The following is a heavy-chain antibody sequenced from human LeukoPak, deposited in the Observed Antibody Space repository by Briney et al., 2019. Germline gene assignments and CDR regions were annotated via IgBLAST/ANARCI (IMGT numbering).Heavy chain of an antibody. CDR2: SYPRDSDT. J-gene: IGHJ3*02. CDR1: GYTFTNHW. D-gene: IGHD2-2*01. Sequence: GESLKISCKGSGYTFTNHWIGWVRQMPGKGLENMGISYPRDSDTRYSPSFEGQVTISADKSISTAYLQWSSLKASDTAIYFCARKFCSSTTCYVAFDMWGQGTMVTVSS. CDR3: ARKFCSSTTCYVAFDM. V-gene: IGHV5-51*01.